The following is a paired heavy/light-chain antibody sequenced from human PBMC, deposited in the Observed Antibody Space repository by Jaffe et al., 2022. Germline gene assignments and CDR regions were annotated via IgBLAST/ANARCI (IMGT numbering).Light chain of an antibody. CDR1: QSVSSY. CDR3: QQRSNWPPNT. Sequence: EIVLTQSPATLSLSPGERATLSCRASQSVSSYLAWYQQKPGQAPRLLIYDASNRATGIPARFSGSGSGTDFTLTISSLEPEDFAVYYCQQRSNWPPNTFGGGTKVEIK. CDR2: DAS. J-gene: IGKJ4*01. V-gene: IGKV3-11*01.
Heavy chain of an antibody. Sequence: QLQLQESGPGLVKPSETLSLTCTVSGGSISSSSYYWGWIRQPPGKGLEWIGSIYYSGSTYYNPSLKSRVTISVDTSKNQFSLKLSSVTAADTAVYYCVFRDFWSGYYTGVGAFDIWGQGTMVTVSS. CDR3: VFRDFWSGYYTGVGAFDI. CDR2: IYYSGST. D-gene: IGHD3-3*01. V-gene: IGHV4-39*01. J-gene: IGHJ3*02. CDR1: GGSISSSSYY.